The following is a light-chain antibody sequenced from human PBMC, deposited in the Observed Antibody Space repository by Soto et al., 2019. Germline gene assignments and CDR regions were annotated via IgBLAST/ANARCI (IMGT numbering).Light chain of an antibody. V-gene: IGLV2-8*01. CDR3: CPHAGSNYAFL. CDR1: SSDVGTYRY. CDR2: EVS. J-gene: IGLJ1*01. Sequence: QSALTQPPSASGSPGQSVTISCTGTSSDVGTYRYVSWYQHHPGKAPKLIIYEVSKRPSGVPDRFSGSKSGNTASLTVAGLQAEDEADYYCCPHAGSNYAFLFGTGTKLTVL.